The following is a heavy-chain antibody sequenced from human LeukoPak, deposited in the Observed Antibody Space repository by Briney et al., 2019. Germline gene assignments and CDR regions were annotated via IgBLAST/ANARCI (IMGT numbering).Heavy chain of an antibody. D-gene: IGHD3-22*01. CDR1: GFIFSTYA. Sequence: GGSLRLSCAASGFIFSTYAVTWVRQGPGKGLEWVSAVSGSGDSTYYADYVKGRFTISRDNSKNTLYLLMNSLRADDTAVYYCAKRRDSSGFYPPFDYWGQGTLVTVSS. CDR3: AKRRDSSGFYPPFDY. J-gene: IGHJ4*02. V-gene: IGHV3-23*01. CDR2: VSGSGDST.